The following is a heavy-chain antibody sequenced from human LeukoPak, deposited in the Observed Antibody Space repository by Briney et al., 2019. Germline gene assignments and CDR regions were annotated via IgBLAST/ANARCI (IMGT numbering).Heavy chain of an antibody. V-gene: IGHV4-39*01. CDR3: ARRGDYSFGDWFDP. D-gene: IGHD1-26*01. CDR2: IYKNGDT. J-gene: IGHJ5*02. CDR1: EGSIRHKTYY. Sequence: SGPTLVKPSQTLSLTCIGSEGSIRHKTYYWVWIRQSPGKGLEWLGCIYKNGDTYYNPSVESRLSISVDTSKNQFYLNMTSVTAADTAVYFCARRGDYSFGDWFDPWGQGLLVTVSS.